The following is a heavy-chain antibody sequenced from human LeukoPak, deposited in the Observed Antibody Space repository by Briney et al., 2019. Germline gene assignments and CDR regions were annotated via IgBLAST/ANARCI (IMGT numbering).Heavy chain of an antibody. CDR3: AREEIAAAGTQSIDY. CDR1: GGSISSSDYY. Sequence: PSETLSLTCTVSGGSISSSDYYWGWIRQPPGKGLEWIASIYYSGTTHYNPSLKSRVTISVDTSKNQFSLKLSSVTAADTAVYYCAREEIAAAGTQSIDYWGQGTLVTVSS. CDR2: IYYSGTT. J-gene: IGHJ4*02. V-gene: IGHV4-39*07. D-gene: IGHD6-13*01.